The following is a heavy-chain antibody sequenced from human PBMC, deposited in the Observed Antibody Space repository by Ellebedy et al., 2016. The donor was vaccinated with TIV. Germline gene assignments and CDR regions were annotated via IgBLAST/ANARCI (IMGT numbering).Heavy chain of an antibody. CDR2: IKSDGTT. J-gene: IGHJ4*02. D-gene: IGHD3-22*01. Sequence: GESLKISXAASGFTFSSHWVHWVRQAPGKGLVWVSRIKSDGTTTYADSVKGRFTISRDNAKNTVYLQMNSLRAEDTAVYYCAVMTVGWGQGTLVTVYS. V-gene: IGHV3-74*01. CDR1: GFTFSSHW. CDR3: AVMTVG.